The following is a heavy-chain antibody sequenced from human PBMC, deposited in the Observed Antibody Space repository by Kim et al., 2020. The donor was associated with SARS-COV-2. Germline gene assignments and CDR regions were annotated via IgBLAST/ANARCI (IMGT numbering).Heavy chain of an antibody. CDR3: ARDLGLFRF. CDR2: INSDGSST. D-gene: IGHD3-16*01. CDR1: GFTFSSYW. V-gene: IGHV3-74*01. J-gene: IGHJ4*02. Sequence: GGSLRLSCAGSGFTFSSYWMHWVRQAPGEGLVWVSRINSDGSSTDYADSVKGRFTISRDSAKNTVYLQMNSLRVEDTAVYYCARDLGLFRFWGQGTLVTVSS.